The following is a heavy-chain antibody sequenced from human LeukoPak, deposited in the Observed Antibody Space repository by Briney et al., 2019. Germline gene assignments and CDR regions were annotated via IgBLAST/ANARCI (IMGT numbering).Heavy chain of an antibody. D-gene: IGHD6-13*01. V-gene: IGHV3-21*01. J-gene: IGHJ4*02. CDR1: GFTFSSYS. CDR3: ARGEQQLVSKFDY. CDR2: ISSSSSYI. Sequence: GGSLRLSCAASGFTFSSYSMNWVRQAPGKGLEWVSSISSSSSYIYYADSVKGRFTISRDNAKNSLYLQMNSLRAEDTAVYYCARGEQQLVSKFDYWGQGTLVTVSS.